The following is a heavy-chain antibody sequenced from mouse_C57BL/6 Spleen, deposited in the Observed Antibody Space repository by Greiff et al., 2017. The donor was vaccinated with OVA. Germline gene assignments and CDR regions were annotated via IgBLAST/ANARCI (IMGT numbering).Heavy chain of an antibody. V-gene: IGHV2-6-1*01. CDR2: IWSDGST. CDR3: ARHGGYYYAMDY. CDR1: GFSLTSYG. Sequence: VQLQQSGPGLVAPSQSLSITCTVSGFSLTSYGVHWVRQPPGKGLEWLVLIWSDGSTTYNSALKSRLSISKDNSKSQGFLKMNSLQTDDTAMDYCARHGGYYYAMDYWGQGTSVTVSS. J-gene: IGHJ4*01.